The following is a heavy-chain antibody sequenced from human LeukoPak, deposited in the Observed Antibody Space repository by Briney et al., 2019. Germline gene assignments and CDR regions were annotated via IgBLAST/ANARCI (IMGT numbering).Heavy chain of an antibody. CDR1: GYSISSGYY. CDR3: ATKPSSHCSSTSCYAWFDP. J-gene: IGHJ5*02. CDR2: IYHSGNT. V-gene: IGHV4-38-2*02. Sequence: SETLSLTCTVSGYSISSGYYWGWIRQPPGEGLEWIGNIYHSGNTYYNPSLKSRVTISVDTSKNQFSLKLSSVTAADTAVYYCATKPSSHCSSTSCYAWFDPWGQGTLVTVSS. D-gene: IGHD2-2*01.